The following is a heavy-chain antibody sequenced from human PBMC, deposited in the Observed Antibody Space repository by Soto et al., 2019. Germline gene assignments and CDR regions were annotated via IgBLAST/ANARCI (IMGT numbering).Heavy chain of an antibody. V-gene: IGHV1-46*01. CDR1: GYTFTSYY. Sequence: QVQLVQSGAEVKKPGASVKVSCKASGYTFTSYYMHWVRQAPGQGLEWMGIINPSGGSTSYAQKFQGRETMTRDTSTSPVYMELSSLRSEDTAVYYCARAERTMEQWLAYNWFDPWGQGTLVTVSS. CDR3: ARAERTMEQWLAYNWFDP. D-gene: IGHD6-19*01. J-gene: IGHJ5*02. CDR2: INPSGGST.